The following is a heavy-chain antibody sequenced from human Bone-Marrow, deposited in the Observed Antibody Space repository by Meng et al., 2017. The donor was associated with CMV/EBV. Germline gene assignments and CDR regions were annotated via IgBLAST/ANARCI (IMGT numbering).Heavy chain of an antibody. Sequence: ASVKVSCKASGYTFTDYYMHWVRQAPGQGLEWMGWISAYNGNTNYAQKLQGRVTMTTDTSTSTAYMELRSLRSDDTAVYYCARVDIVVVPAALGGYYYYGMDVWGQGTTVTVSS. CDR1: GYTFTDYY. V-gene: IGHV1-18*04. J-gene: IGHJ6*02. D-gene: IGHD2-2*01. CDR2: ISAYNGNT. CDR3: ARVDIVVVPAALGGYYYYGMDV.